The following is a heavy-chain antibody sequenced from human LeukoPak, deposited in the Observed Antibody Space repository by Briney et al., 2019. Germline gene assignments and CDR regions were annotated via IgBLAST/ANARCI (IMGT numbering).Heavy chain of an antibody. CDR3: ARDLAGSYDY. Sequence: ASVKVSCEASGYSFIGYYLHWVRQAPGQGLEWMGWINPNSGGTNYAQKFQGRVTMTRDTSISTAYMELSRLRSDDTAVYYCARDLAGSYDYWGQGTLVTVSS. CDR2: INPNSGGT. J-gene: IGHJ4*02. D-gene: IGHD1-26*01. V-gene: IGHV1-2*02. CDR1: GYSFIGYY.